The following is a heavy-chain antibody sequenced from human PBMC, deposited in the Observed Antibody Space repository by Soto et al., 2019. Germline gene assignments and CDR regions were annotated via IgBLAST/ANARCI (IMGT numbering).Heavy chain of an antibody. Sequence: SETLSLTCTVSGGSISSYYWSWIRQPPGKGLEWIGYIYYSGSTNYNPSLESRVRMSVDKSRNQFSLKLTSVSAADTAVYYCGRASATIAAAAIFDYWGQGTLVTVSS. J-gene: IGHJ4*02. D-gene: IGHD6-13*01. CDR3: GRASATIAAAAIFDY. CDR1: GGSISSYY. CDR2: IYYSGST. V-gene: IGHV4-59*12.